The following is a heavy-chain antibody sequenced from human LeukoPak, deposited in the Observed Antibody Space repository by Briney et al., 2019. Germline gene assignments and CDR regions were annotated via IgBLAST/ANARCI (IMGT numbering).Heavy chain of an antibody. CDR3: ARDGLYSYGYSYFDY. V-gene: IGHV4-4*07. J-gene: IGHJ4*02. D-gene: IGHD3-22*01. CDR2: IHASGSS. Sequence: SETLSLTCTVSGVSITSYHRSWIRQPAGKGLEWIGRIHASGSSNYNPSPKSRVTMSVDTSKNQFSLKLTSVTAADTAVYYCARDGLYSYGYSYFDYWGQGTLVTVSS. CDR1: GVSITSYH.